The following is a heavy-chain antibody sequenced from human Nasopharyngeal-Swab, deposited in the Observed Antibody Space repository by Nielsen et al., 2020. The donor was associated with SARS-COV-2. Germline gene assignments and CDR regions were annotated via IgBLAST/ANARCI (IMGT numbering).Heavy chain of an antibody. D-gene: IGHD3-10*01. V-gene: IGHV1-24*01. CDR2: FDPEDGET. J-gene: IGHJ6*03. CDR3: ATIEISGKGAYYYYMDV. Sequence: WVRQAPGQGLEWMGGFDPEDGETIYAQKFQGRVTMTEDTSTDTAYTELSSLRSEDTAVYYCATIEISGKGAYYYYMDVWGKGTTVTVSS.